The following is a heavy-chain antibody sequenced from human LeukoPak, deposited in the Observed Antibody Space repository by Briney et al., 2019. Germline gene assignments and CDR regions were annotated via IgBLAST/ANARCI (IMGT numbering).Heavy chain of an antibody. Sequence: GGSLRLSCAASGFTFSGSAMHWVRQAPGKGLEWVSAISGSGGSTYYADSVKGRFTISRDNSKNTLYLQMNSLRAEDTAVYYCAKGRYDILTGYYGLIDYWGQGTLVTVSS. V-gene: IGHV3-23*01. CDR2: ISGSGGST. D-gene: IGHD3-9*01. CDR1: GFTFSGSA. CDR3: AKGRYDILTGYYGLIDY. J-gene: IGHJ4*02.